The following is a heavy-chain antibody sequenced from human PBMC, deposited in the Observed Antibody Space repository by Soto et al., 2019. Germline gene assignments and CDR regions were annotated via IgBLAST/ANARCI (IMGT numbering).Heavy chain of an antibody. J-gene: IGHJ4*02. CDR1: GYTFNNYG. Sequence: QDQLVQSGAEVKKPGASVKVSCKASGYTFNNYGITWVRQAPGQGLEWMGWISPYNGHTNYAQKLQGRVTMTTDTSTSTAYMELRTLRSDDTAVYYCARHRNFFDYWGQGTLVTVSS. CDR2: ISPYNGHT. CDR3: ARHRNFFDY. V-gene: IGHV1-18*01.